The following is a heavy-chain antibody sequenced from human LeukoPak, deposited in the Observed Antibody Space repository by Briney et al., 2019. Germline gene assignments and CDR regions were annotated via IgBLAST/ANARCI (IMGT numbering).Heavy chain of an antibody. Sequence: SQTLSLTCAVSGGSISSGGYSWSWIRQPPGKGLEWIGYIYHSGSTYYNPSLKSRVTISVDRSKNQFSLKLSSVTAADTAVYYCARDQYGTFDYWGQGTLVTVSS. CDR2: IYHSGST. CDR1: GGSISSGGYS. J-gene: IGHJ4*02. D-gene: IGHD4-17*01. V-gene: IGHV4-30-2*01. CDR3: ARDQYGTFDY.